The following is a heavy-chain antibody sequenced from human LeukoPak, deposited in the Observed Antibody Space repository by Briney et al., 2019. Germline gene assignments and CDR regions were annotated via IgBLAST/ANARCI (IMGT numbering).Heavy chain of an antibody. Sequence: ETLSLTCAVSGGSISSSNWWSWVRQAPGKGLEWVSAISGSGGSTYYADSVKGRFTISRDNSKNTLYLQMNSLRAEDTAVYYCAKEIWLGYSSSIDYWGQGTLVTVSS. CDR3: AKEIWLGYSSSIDY. CDR2: ISGSGGST. V-gene: IGHV3-23*01. J-gene: IGHJ4*02. CDR1: GGSISSSN. D-gene: IGHD6-19*01.